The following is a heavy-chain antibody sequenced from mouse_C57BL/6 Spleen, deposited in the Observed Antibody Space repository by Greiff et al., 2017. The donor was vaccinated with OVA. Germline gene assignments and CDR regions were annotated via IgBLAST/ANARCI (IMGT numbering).Heavy chain of an antibody. CDR1: GYTFTSYW. Sequence: VQLQQPGAELVRPGSSVKLSCKASGYTFTSYWMHWVKQRPIQGLEWIGNIDPSDSETHYNQKFKDKATLTVDKSSSTAYMPLSSLTSEDSAVYYCARSRDYDEGVYYAMDYWGQGTSVTVSS. V-gene: IGHV1-52*01. CDR2: IDPSDSET. D-gene: IGHD2-4*01. CDR3: ARSRDYDEGVYYAMDY. J-gene: IGHJ4*01.